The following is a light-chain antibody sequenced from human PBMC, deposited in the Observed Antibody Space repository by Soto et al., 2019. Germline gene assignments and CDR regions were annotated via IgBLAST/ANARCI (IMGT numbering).Light chain of an antibody. J-gene: IGKJ4*01. V-gene: IGKV1-33*01. CDR2: DAS. CDR3: QQYDNLLLT. Sequence: DIQMTQSPSSLSASVGDRVTITCQASQDTSNYLNWYQQKPGKAPKLLIYDASNLETGVPSRFSGSGSGTYFTFTISSLQPEDIATYYCQQYDNLLLTFGGGTKVEIK. CDR1: QDTSNY.